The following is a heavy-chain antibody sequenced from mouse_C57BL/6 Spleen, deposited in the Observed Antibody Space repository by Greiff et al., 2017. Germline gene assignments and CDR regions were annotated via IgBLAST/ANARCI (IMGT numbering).Heavy chain of an antibody. Sequence: VKLQESGPGLVAPSQSLSITCTVSGFSLTSYGVHWVRQPPGKGLEWLVVIWSDGSTTYNSALKSRLSISKDNSKSQVFLKMNSLQTDDTAMYYCARPYSNYLAWFAYWGQGTLVSVSA. J-gene: IGHJ3*01. CDR3: ARPYSNYLAWFAY. CDR1: GFSLTSYG. CDR2: IWSDGST. D-gene: IGHD2-5*01. V-gene: IGHV2-6*03.